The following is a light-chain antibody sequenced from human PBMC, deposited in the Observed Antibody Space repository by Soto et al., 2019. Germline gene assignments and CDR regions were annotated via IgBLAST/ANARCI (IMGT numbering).Light chain of an antibody. V-gene: IGLV2-14*01. CDR1: RSDIGSYNY. Sequence: QSVLTQPASVSGSPGQSITISCSGTRSDIGSYNYVAWYQQFPGKTPKILIYGVSNRPSGVSSRFSGSKSSNTASLTISGLQAQDEADYYCISYTGSSTSYVFGSGTKVTVL. CDR3: ISYTGSSTSYV. CDR2: GVS. J-gene: IGLJ1*01.